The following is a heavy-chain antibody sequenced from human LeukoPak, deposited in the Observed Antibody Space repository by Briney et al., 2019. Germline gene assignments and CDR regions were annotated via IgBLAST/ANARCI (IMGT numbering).Heavy chain of an antibody. Sequence: PGGSLRLSCAASGFTFSESWMTWVRQAPGQGVEWVAHINHEGGGIQYVDSVKGRFTIPRDNAKGSVYLQMNSLRAEDTAIYHCATYINWVAGDVWGQGTTVIVSS. CDR3: ATYINWVAGDV. V-gene: IGHV3-7*01. J-gene: IGHJ6*02. CDR2: INHEGGGI. CDR1: GFTFSESW. D-gene: IGHD1-1*01.